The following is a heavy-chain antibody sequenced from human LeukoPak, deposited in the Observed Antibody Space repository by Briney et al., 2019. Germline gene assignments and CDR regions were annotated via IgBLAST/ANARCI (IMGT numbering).Heavy chain of an antibody. Sequence: PGGSLRLSCAASGFTFSSYAMHWVRQAPGKGLEYVSAISSNGGSTYYANSVKGRFTISRDNSKNTLYLQVGSLRAEDTAVYYCAKGLAVAGHFDYWGQGTLVTVSS. J-gene: IGHJ4*02. CDR2: ISSNGGST. D-gene: IGHD6-19*01. CDR1: GFTFSSYA. V-gene: IGHV3-64*01. CDR3: AKGLAVAGHFDY.